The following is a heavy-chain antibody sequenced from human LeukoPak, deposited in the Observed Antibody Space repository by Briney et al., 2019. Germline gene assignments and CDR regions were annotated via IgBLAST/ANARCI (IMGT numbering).Heavy chain of an antibody. V-gene: IGHV3-9*01. CDR3: ARWTRTYYYDSSGYGGDY. D-gene: IGHD3-22*01. J-gene: IGHJ4*02. Sequence: GGSLRLSCAASGFTFDDYAMHWVRQAPGKGLEWVSGISWNSGSIGYADSVKGRFTISRDNAKNSLYLQMNSLRAEDTAVYYCARWTRTYYYDSSGYGGDYWGQGTLVTVSS. CDR1: GFTFDDYA. CDR2: ISWNSGSI.